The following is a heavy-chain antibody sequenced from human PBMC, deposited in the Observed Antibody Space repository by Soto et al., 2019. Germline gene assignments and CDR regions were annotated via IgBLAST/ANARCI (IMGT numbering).Heavy chain of an antibody. D-gene: IGHD6-19*01. CDR1: GGSISSRGYY. CDR3: AREGYSSGWYLRPFDY. J-gene: IGHJ4*02. V-gene: IGHV4-39*07. CDR2: IYYSGST. Sequence: SETLSLTCTVSGGSISSRGYYWGWIRQPPGKGLEWIGTIYYSGSTYYNPSLKSRVTISVDTSKNQFSLRLSSVTAADTAVYYCAREGYSSGWYLRPFDYWGQGTLVTVSS.